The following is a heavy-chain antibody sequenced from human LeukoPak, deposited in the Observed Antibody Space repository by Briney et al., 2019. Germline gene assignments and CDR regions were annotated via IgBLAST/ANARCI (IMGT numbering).Heavy chain of an antibody. CDR1: GDTFDTYT. CDR2: FIPAFNTA. Sequence: SVKVSCKASGDTFDTYTISWVRQVPGQGLEWMGGFIPAFNTAHYARKFQGRVTITMDASTTTDFMEMSSLRFEDTAVYYCVRDKGLTGDTCAFDIWGQRTMVTVSS. V-gene: IGHV1-69*05. J-gene: IGHJ3*02. CDR3: VRDKGLTGDTCAFDI. D-gene: IGHD7-27*01.